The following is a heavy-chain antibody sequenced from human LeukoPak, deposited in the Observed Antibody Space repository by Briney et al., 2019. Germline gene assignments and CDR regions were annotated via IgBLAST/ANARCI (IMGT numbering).Heavy chain of an antibody. V-gene: IGHV3-21*01. CDR2: ISSSSGYI. D-gene: IGHD6-13*01. CDR3: ARDLLIAAAGMGGY. CDR1: GFTFSSYS. J-gene: IGHJ4*02. Sequence: GGSLRLSCAASGFTFSSYSMNWVRQAPGKGLEWVSSISSSSGYIYYADSVKGRFTISRDNAKNSLYLQMNSLRAEDTAVYYCARDLLIAAAGMGGYWGQGTLVTVSS.